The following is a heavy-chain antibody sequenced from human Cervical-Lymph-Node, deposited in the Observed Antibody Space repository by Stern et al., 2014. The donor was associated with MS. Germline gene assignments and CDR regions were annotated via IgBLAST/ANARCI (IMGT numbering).Heavy chain of an antibody. J-gene: IGHJ4*02. CDR1: GFCFSRYA. D-gene: IGHD6-13*01. CDR3: ASAYSSSHYYFDY. Sequence: VQLVESGGGVVQPGRSLRLSCAASGFCFSRYAMHWVRQAQGKGLEWVALIWYDGSNPYYADSVTGRFTISRDNFKNTLYLQMNSLRAEDTAVYYCASAYSSSHYYFDYWGQGTLVTVSS. V-gene: IGHV3-33*01. CDR2: IWYDGSNP.